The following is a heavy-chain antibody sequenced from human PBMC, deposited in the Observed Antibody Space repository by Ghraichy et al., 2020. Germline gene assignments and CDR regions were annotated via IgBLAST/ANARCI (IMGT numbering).Heavy chain of an antibody. V-gene: IGHV3-74*01. CDR3: ARNWNGIDV. Sequence: LSLTCAASGFTFSGSWMHWVRQVPGKGLEWLSRISTDGTTVVYVDSVKGRITVSRDNAKNTLYLQMSSLRVEDTAVYYCARNWNGIDVWGQGTTVTVSS. J-gene: IGHJ6*02. CDR1: GFTFSGSW. CDR2: ISTDGTTV. D-gene: IGHD1-1*01.